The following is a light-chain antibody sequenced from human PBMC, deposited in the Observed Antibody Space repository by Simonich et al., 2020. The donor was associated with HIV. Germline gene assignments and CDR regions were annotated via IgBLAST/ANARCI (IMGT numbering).Light chain of an antibody. CDR2: DTS. CDR1: QSVRSN. Sequence: EMVMTQSPATLSLSPGERATLSCMASQSVRSNLAWYQQKPGQAPTLLIYDTSTRATSIPARFSGSGSGTEFTLTHNRMQSEDFAVYYCKQYKNWPRTFGLGTKVEMK. V-gene: IGKV3-15*01. J-gene: IGKJ1*01. CDR3: KQYKNWPRT.